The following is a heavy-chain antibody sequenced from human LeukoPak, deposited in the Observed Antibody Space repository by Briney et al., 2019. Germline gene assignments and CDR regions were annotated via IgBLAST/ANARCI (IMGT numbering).Heavy chain of an antibody. CDR3: AKAAGYSTIYCFDP. CDR2: IYYSGTS. CDR1: GGSIRSSH. D-gene: IGHD6-13*01. Sequence: PSETLSLTRTVSGGSIRSSHWSWIRQPPGKGLEFIGYIYYSGTSNYNPSLKSRVTISVDTSNNQFSLKLNSVTAADTAVYYCAKAAGYSTIYCFDPWGQGTLVTVSS. V-gene: IGHV4-59*01. J-gene: IGHJ5*02.